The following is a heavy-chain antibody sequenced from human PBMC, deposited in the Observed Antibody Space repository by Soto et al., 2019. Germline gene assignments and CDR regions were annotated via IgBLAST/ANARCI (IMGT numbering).Heavy chain of an antibody. V-gene: IGHV3-43*01. CDR3: ANDRSSDSSGLLFDH. Sequence: EVQLVESGGVVVQPGGSLRLSCAASGFTFDDYTMHWVRQTPGKSLEWVSPISWDGGSSDYADSVKGRFTISRDNSKNSLLLQMNSLRPEDTALYYCANDRSSDSSGLLFDHWGQGTLVTVSS. CDR1: GFTFDDYT. D-gene: IGHD3-22*01. CDR2: ISWDGGSS. J-gene: IGHJ4*02.